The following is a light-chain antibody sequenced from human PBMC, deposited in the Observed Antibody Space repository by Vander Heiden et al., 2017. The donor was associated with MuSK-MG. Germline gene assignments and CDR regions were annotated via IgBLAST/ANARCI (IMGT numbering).Light chain of an antibody. CDR1: QTVSSNY. V-gene: IGKV3-20*01. J-gene: IGKJ2*01. CDR3: QQYCSLTNT. CDR2: GAS. Sequence: EIVFTLSPGTLSLSPGDRATLPCRASQTVSSNYLAWYQHKPGQAPRLLIYGASSRVTGIPDRFSGSGSGTDFTLTISRLETEDFAVYYCQQYCSLTNTFGQGTKLEIK.